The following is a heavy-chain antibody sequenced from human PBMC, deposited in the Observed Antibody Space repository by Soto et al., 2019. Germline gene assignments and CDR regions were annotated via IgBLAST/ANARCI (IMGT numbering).Heavy chain of an antibody. CDR1: GGTFSSYA. D-gene: IGHD3-22*01. J-gene: IGHJ3*02. Sequence: SVKVSCKASGGTFSSYAISWVRQAPGQGLEWMGGIIPIFGTADYAQKFQGRVTITADESTSTAYMELSSLRSEDTAVYYCARGDSRGYCFAFDIWGPGPRLTV. CDR3: ARGDSRGYCFAFDI. CDR2: IIPIFGTA. V-gene: IGHV1-69*13.